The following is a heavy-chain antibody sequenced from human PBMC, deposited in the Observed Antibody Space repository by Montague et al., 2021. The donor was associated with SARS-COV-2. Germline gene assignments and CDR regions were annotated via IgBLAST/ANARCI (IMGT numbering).Heavy chain of an antibody. CDR2: PYTSGST. CDR1: GGSISSYY. D-gene: IGHD3-22*01. Sequence: SETLSLTCTVSGGSISSYYWSWIRQPAGKGLEWIGRPYTSGSTNXXPSLKSRVTISVDTSKNQFSLKLSSVTAADTAVYYCARERGPYYFDSSGYHNAFVIWGQGTMVTVSS. CDR3: ARERGPYYFDSSGYHNAFVI. V-gene: IGHV4-4*07. J-gene: IGHJ3*02.